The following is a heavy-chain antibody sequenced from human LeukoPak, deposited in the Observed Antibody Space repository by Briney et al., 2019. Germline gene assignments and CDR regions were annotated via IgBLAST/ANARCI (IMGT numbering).Heavy chain of an antibody. CDR3: ARRGYYGPPEDP. Sequence: ASVKVSCKASGYAFTSYGISWVRQAPGQGLEWMGWISAYNGNTNYAQKPQGRVTMTTDTSTSTAYMELRSLRSDDTAVYYCARRGYYGPPEDPWGQGTLVTVSS. J-gene: IGHJ5*02. D-gene: IGHD3-10*01. V-gene: IGHV1-18*01. CDR1: GYAFTSYG. CDR2: ISAYNGNT.